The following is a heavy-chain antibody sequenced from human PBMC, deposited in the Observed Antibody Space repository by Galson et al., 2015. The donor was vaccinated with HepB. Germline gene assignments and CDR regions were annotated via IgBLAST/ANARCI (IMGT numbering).Heavy chain of an antibody. CDR1: GFTVSTNY. V-gene: IGHV3-53*01. J-gene: IGHJ4*02. CDR2: IYSGDNT. Sequence: SLRLSCAVSGFTVSTNYMAWVRQAPGKGLECVSLIYSGDNTEYADSVKGRFTISRDNSRNTVSLQMNSLRVEDTAVYYCARGYSNYWYSGFGFWGQGTLVTVSS. CDR3: ARGYSNYWYSGFGF. D-gene: IGHD1-26*01.